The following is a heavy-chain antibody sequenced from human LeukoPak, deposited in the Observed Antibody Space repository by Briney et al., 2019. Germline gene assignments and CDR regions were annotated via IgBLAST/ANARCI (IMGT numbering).Heavy chain of an antibody. J-gene: IGHJ6*04. Sequence: SETLSLTCTVSGGSISSYYWSWIRQSPEKGLEWIGYIYYSGSTNYNPSLKSRVTISVDTSKNQFSLKLSSVTAADTAVYYCARGRGYYGSGRILGMDVWGKGTTVTVSS. CDR2: IYYSGST. CDR1: GGSISSYY. V-gene: IGHV4-59*12. CDR3: ARGRGYYGSGRILGMDV. D-gene: IGHD3-10*01.